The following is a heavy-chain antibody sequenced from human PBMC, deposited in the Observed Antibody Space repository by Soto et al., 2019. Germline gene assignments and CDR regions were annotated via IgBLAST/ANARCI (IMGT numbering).Heavy chain of an antibody. V-gene: IGHV3-23*01. CDR3: GKGRTCFDL. J-gene: IGHJ4*02. CDR1: GFAFSDYA. Sequence: EVHLLESGGGLVQPGGSLRLSCAASGFAFSDYAMTWVRQAPGKGLEWVSDISDGDGATHYADSVKGRFTISRDDSKNTLYLQMDSLRAEDAAVYYCGKGRTCFDLWGQGTLVTVSS. CDR2: ISDGDGAT.